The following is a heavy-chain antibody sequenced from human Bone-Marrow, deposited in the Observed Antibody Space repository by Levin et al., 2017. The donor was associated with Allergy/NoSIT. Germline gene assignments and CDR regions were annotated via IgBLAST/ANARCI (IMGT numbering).Heavy chain of an antibody. CDR1: GFTFDDYA. V-gene: IGHV3-9*01. J-gene: IGHJ4*02. D-gene: IGHD6-13*01. CDR2: TSWDDARR. CDR3: AKDISSEASSLDS. Sequence: SLKISCAVSGFTFDDYAMHWVRQAPGKGLEWVAGTSWDDARRDYVDSVKGRFTISRDNGKNSLYLQMNSLKPEVTALYFCAKDISSEASSLDSWGQGTLVTVSS.